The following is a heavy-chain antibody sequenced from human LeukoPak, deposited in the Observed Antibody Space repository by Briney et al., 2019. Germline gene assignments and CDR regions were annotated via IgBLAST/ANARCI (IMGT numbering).Heavy chain of an antibody. J-gene: IGHJ4*02. CDR3: ARDSAAAGFDY. CDR2: ISGSGGST. Sequence: GGSLRLSCAASGFTFSSYAMSCVRQAPGKGLEWVSAISGSGGSTYYADSVKGRFTISRDNSKNTLYLQMNSLRAEDTAVYYCARDSAAAGFDYWGQGTLVTVSS. V-gene: IGHV3-23*01. CDR1: GFTFSSYA. D-gene: IGHD6-13*01.